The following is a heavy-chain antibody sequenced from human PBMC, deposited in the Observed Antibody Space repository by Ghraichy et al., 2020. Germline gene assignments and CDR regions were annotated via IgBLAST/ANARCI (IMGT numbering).Heavy chain of an antibody. D-gene: IGHD3-10*01. CDR2: FYYSGDT. CDR1: DVSISSYY. Sequence: SQTLSLTCNGSDVSISSYYWTWIRQRPGKGLEWIRNFYYSGDTNYNPSLKSRVTILVDTSKNQFSLRLSSVTAADTAMYYCARQSYGSGSFGWFDPWGQVTLVTVS. J-gene: IGHJ5*02. V-gene: IGHV4-59*08. CDR3: ARQSYGSGSFGWFDP.